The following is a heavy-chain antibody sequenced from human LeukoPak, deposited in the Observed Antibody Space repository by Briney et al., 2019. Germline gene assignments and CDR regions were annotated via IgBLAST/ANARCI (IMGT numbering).Heavy chain of an antibody. V-gene: IGHV1-18*01. CDR3: ARVMRRDGYNRPLDY. Sequence: ASVKVSCKASGYTFTSYGISWVRQAPGQGLEWMGWISAYNGNTNYAQKLQGRVTMTKDTSTSTAYMELRSLRSDDTAVYYCARVMRRDGYNRPLDYWGQGTLVTVSS. D-gene: IGHD5-24*01. CDR2: ISAYNGNT. CDR1: GYTFTSYG. J-gene: IGHJ4*02.